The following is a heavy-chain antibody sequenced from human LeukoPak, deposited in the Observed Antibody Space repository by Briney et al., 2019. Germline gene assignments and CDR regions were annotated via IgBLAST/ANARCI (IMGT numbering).Heavy chain of an antibody. J-gene: IGHJ4*02. D-gene: IGHD2-2*01. CDR3: ARALGYCSSTSCYGDCDY. CDR2: ISTSSNTI. Sequence: GGSLRLSCAASGFTFSSYSMNWVRQAPGKGLEWVSYISTSSNTIYYADSVKGRFTISRDNAKNSLYLQMNSLRAEDTAVYYCARALGYCSSTSCYGDCDYWGQGTLVTVSS. CDR1: GFTFSSYS. V-gene: IGHV3-48*01.